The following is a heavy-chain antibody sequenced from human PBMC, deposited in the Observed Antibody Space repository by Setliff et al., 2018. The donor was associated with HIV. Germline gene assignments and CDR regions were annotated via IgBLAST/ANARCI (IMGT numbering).Heavy chain of an antibody. CDR1: GYTFTSYD. CDR2: MNHNSGNT. Sequence: ASVKVSCKASGYTFTSYDINWVRQATGQGLEWMGWMNHNSGNTGYAQKFQGRVTMTRNTSISTTYMELSSLRSEDTAVYYCARARHQITIFDYWGQGMLVTVSS. D-gene: IGHD3-10*01. V-gene: IGHV1-8*02. CDR3: ARARHQITIFDY. J-gene: IGHJ4*02.